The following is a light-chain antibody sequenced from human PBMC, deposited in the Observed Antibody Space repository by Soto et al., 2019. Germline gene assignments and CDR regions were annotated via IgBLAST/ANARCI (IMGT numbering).Light chain of an antibody. CDR3: QQYTKLPPRWP. Sequence: EIVMTQSPATLSVSPGERATLSCRASQSVSSNLAWYQQKPGQAPRLLIYGASTRATGIPARFSGSGSGTEFTLTISSLQSEDFAVYYCQQYTKLPPRWPFGQGPKVDIK. V-gene: IGKV3-15*01. CDR2: GAS. CDR1: QSVSSN. J-gene: IGKJ1*01.